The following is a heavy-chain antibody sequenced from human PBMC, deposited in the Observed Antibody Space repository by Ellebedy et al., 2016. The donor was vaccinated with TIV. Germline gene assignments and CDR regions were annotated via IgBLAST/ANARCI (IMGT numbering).Heavy chain of an antibody. CDR3: VRDGLWFGLGGY. CDR2: ISSSSSTI. Sequence: PGGSLRLSCAASGFTFSSYSMNWVRKAPGKGLEWVSYISSSSSTIYYADSVKGRFTISRDNAKNSLYLQMNSLRDEDTAVYYGVRDGLWFGLGGYWGQGTLVTVSS. D-gene: IGHD3-10*01. CDR1: GFTFSSYS. J-gene: IGHJ4*02. V-gene: IGHV3-48*02.